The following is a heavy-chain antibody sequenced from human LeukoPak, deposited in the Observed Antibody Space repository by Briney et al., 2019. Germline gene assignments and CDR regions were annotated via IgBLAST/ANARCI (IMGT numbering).Heavy chain of an antibody. Sequence: SQTLSLTCTVSGGSISSGSYYWSWIRQPAGKGLEWIGRIYTSGSTNYNPSLKSRVTISVDTSKNQFSLELSSVTAADTAVYYCARDHAGIAVCFDYWGQGTLVTVSS. CDR1: GGSISSGSYY. CDR2: IYTSGST. V-gene: IGHV4-61*02. J-gene: IGHJ4*02. CDR3: ARDHAGIAVCFDY. D-gene: IGHD6-19*01.